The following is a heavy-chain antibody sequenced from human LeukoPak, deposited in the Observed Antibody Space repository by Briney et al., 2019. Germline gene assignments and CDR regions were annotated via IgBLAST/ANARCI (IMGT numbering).Heavy chain of an antibody. CDR2: IYYSGST. CDR1: GGSISSYH. V-gene: IGHV4-59*01. J-gene: IGHJ3*02. Sequence: PSGTLSLTCPVSGGSISSYHWSWIRQPPGKGLEGIGFIYYSGSTNYNPSLKRRVTISGDTSKNQFSLKLSSVTAADTAVYYCARARNYYYSSDYYYECDAFDIWGQGTMVTVSS. CDR3: ARARNYYYSSDYYYECDAFDI. D-gene: IGHD3-22*01.